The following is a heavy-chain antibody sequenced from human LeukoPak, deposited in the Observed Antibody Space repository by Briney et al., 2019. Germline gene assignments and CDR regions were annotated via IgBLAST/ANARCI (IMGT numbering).Heavy chain of an antibody. Sequence: GGSLRLSCAASGFTVSSNYMSWVRQAPGKGLEWVSVIYSGGSTYYADSVKGRFTISRDNSKNTLYLQMNSLRAEDTAVYYCARGGYSGYDLPKHFDYWGQGTLVTISS. CDR1: GFTVSSNY. V-gene: IGHV3-53*01. D-gene: IGHD5-12*01. CDR3: ARGGYSGYDLPKHFDY. CDR2: IYSGGST. J-gene: IGHJ4*02.